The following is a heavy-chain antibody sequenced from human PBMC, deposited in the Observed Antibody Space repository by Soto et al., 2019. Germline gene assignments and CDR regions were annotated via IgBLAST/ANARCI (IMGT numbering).Heavy chain of an antibody. CDR1: GGSLTSNNW. CDR2: IYRTGST. J-gene: IGHJ4*02. CDR3: ASRDPGTSVDY. D-gene: IGHD1-7*01. V-gene: IGHV4-4*02. Sequence: PSETLSLTCAVSGGSLTSNNWWTWVRQPPGKGLEWIGEIYRTGSTNYNPSLKIRVTISLDKAENQFSLKVTSLTAADTAVYYCASRDPGTSVDYWGQGTLVTVSS.